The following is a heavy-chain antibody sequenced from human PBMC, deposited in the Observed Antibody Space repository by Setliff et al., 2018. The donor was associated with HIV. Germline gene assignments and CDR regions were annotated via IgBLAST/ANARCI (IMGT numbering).Heavy chain of an antibody. D-gene: IGHD2-15*01. CDR1: GDSIGYYY. Sequence: SETLSLTCTVSGDSIGYYYWSWIRQPAGRGMEWRGSIHTSGSTNSNHYLTIRVTLSVETSTNQFFLNLTSLSAADTAVYYCSRDRIEVVVDGPHDVFDVWGRGTTVTVSS. J-gene: IGHJ3*01. CDR2: IHTSGST. V-gene: IGHV4-4*07. CDR3: SRDRIEVVVDGPHDVFDV.